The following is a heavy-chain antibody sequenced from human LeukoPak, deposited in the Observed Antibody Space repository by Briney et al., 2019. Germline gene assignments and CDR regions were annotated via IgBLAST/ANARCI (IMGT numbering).Heavy chain of an antibody. J-gene: IGHJ5*02. CDR1: GGSIISSSYN. CDR3: ARLPTGYPNWFDP. D-gene: IGHD3-9*01. Sequence: SETLSLTCAVSGGSIISSSYNWGWIRQPPGKGLEWIGTIYHSGTTYYNPSLKSRVTISVDTSKNQFFLKLSSVTAADTAVYYCARLPTGYPNWFDPWGQGSLVTVSS. V-gene: IGHV4-39*01. CDR2: IYHSGTT.